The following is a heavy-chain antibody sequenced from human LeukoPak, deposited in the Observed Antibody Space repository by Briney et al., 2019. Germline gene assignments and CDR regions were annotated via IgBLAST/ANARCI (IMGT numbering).Heavy chain of an antibody. D-gene: IGHD5-18*01. V-gene: IGHV1-18*01. CDR3: ARDPRIIYSYGRFNDY. CDR2: ISAYNGNT. J-gene: IGHJ4*02. Sequence: ASVKVSCKASGYTFTRHGISWVRQAPGQGLEWVGWISAYNGNTNYAQKLQGRVTMTTDTSTSTAYMELRSLRSDDTAVYYCARDPRIIYSYGRFNDYWGQGTLVTVSS. CDR1: GYTFTRHG.